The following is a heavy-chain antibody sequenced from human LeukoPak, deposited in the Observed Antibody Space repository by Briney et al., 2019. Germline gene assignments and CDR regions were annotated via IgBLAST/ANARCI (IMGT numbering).Heavy chain of an antibody. V-gene: IGHV3-23*01. Sequence: SVKGRFTISRDNSKNTLYLQMNSLRAEDTAVYYCAKDHTSGYYLDFWGQGTLVTVSS. J-gene: IGHJ4*02. D-gene: IGHD3-22*01. CDR3: AKDHTSGYYLDF.